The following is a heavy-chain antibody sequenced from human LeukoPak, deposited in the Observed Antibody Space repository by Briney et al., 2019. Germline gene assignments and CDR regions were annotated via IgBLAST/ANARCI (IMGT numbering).Heavy chain of an antibody. V-gene: IGHV4-38-2*01. CDR2: SGCT. D-gene: IGHD1-20*01. CDR1: GYSISSGYY. J-gene: IGHJ6*03. CDR3: ASDSLITGRTWRYYYMDV. Sequence: SETLSLTCAVSGYSISSGYYWGWSLQPPAKGLEWIGGSGCTYQNPYLKSRVTRSLDTSKNHSSLKMSSVTAADTAVYFCASDSLITGRTWRYYYMDVWGKGTTVIVSS.